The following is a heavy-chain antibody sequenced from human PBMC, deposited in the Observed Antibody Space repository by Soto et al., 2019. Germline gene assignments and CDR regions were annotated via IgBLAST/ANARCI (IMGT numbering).Heavy chain of an antibody. J-gene: IGHJ6*02. CDR1: GGTFSSYA. Sequence: GASVKVSCKASGGTFSSYAISCVRQAPGQVLEWMGGIIPIFGTANYAQKFQGRVTITADKSTSTAYMELSSLRSEDTAVYYCARAREGVPAAKYYYGMDVWGQGTTVTVSS. CDR3: ARAREGVPAAKYYYGMDV. V-gene: IGHV1-69*06. D-gene: IGHD2-2*01. CDR2: IIPIFGTA.